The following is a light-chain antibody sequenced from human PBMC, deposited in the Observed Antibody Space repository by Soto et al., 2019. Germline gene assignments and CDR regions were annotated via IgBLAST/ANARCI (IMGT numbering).Light chain of an antibody. V-gene: IGKV1-39*01. Sequence: DIQMTQSPSSLSASVGARVTITCRASQSISSYLNWYQQKPRKAPKLLIYAASSLQSEVPSRFSGRGSGTDFTLTISSLQPEDFATYYCQQSYSTPWTFGQGTKVEIK. J-gene: IGKJ1*01. CDR3: QQSYSTPWT. CDR1: QSISSY. CDR2: AAS.